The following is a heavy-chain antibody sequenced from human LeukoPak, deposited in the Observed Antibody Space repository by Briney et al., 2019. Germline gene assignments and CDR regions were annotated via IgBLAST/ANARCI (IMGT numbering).Heavy chain of an antibody. CDR2: INWNGGST. J-gene: IGHJ4*02. Sequence: PGRSLRLSCAASGFTSDDYGMSWVRQAPGKGLEWVSGINWNGGSTGYADSVKGRFTISRDNAKNSLYLQMNSLRAEDTALYYCARGGVVPAALDYWGQGTLVTVSS. CDR3: ARGGVVPAALDY. D-gene: IGHD2-2*01. V-gene: IGHV3-20*04. CDR1: GFTSDDYG.